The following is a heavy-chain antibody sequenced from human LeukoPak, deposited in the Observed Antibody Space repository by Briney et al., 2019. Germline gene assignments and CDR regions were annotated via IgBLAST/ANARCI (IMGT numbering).Heavy chain of an antibody. V-gene: IGHV3-11*01. CDR3: ARDRPPGYYFDL. Sequence: GGSLRLSCAGSGFTFSVHYMTWIRQPPGKGLEWLSYISGDGTTIYYADSVKGRFTISRDNAKNSLYLQMNSLRAEDTALYYCARDRPPGYYFDLWGQGTLVTVSS. J-gene: IGHJ4*02. CDR2: ISGDGTTI. CDR1: GFTFSVHY.